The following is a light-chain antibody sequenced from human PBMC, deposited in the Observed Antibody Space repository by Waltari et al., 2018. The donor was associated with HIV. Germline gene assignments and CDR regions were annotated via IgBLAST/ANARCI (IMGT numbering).Light chain of an antibody. CDR1: RSVLYTSTNKKY. Sequence: DIVMTQSPDSLRVSLGERATINCRSSRSVLYTSTNKKYLAWYQQKVGQPPKVVIYWASTRESGVPDRFSGSGSGTNFTLTINNLQAEDVALYFCQQYYSTPLTFGGGTKVEIK. CDR2: WAS. V-gene: IGKV4-1*01. CDR3: QQYYSTPLT. J-gene: IGKJ4*01.